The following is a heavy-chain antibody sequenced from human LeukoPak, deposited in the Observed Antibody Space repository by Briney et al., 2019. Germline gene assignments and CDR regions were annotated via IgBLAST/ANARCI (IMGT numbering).Heavy chain of an antibody. CDR2: ISSRSDSE. J-gene: IGHJ4*02. CDR3: ARDSTRILGLFDY. D-gene: IGHD2/OR15-2a*01. CDR1: GFTFGTYD. V-gene: IGHV3-48*01. Sequence: PGGSLRLSCASSGFTFGTYDMNWVRQAPEKGLEWVSYISSRSDSEDYADSVKGRFTISRDNIRNLLYLQMNSLRAEDTAVYFCARDSTRILGLFDYWGQGTLVTISS.